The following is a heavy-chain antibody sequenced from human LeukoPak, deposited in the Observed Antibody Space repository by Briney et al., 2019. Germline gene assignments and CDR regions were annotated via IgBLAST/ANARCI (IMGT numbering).Heavy chain of an antibody. CDR3: ARGIEGIAARPY. CDR2: INQDGTNQ. CDR1: GFPFSGYW. J-gene: IGHJ4*02. Sequence: GGSLRLSCVASGFPFSGYWMDWVRQAPGKGMEWVANINQDGTNQYYAASVKGRFTISRDNAKNSLYLQMNSLRAEDTAVYYCARGIEGIAARPYWGQGTLVTVSS. V-gene: IGHV3-7*01. D-gene: IGHD6-6*01.